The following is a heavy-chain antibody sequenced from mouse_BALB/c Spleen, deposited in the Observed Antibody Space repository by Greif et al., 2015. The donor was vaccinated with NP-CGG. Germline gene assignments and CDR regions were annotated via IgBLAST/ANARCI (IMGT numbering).Heavy chain of an antibody. V-gene: IGHV5-9-4*01. D-gene: IGHD1-2*01. CDR3: ARDGVIDAMDY. J-gene: IGHJ4*01. CDR1: GFTFSSYA. Sequence: EVKLVESGGGLVKPGGSLKLSCAASGFTFSSYAMSWVRQSPEKRLEWVAEISSGGSYTYYPDTVTGRFIISRDNAKNTLYLEMSSLRSEDTAMYYCARDGVIDAMDYWGQGTSVTVSS. CDR2: ISSGGSYT.